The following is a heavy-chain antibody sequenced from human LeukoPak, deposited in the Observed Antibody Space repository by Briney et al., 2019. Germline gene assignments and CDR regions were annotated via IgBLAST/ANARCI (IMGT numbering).Heavy chain of an antibody. CDR1: GGSISSYY. J-gene: IGHJ3*02. D-gene: IGHD6-13*01. CDR2: IYSSGGT. V-gene: IGHV4-4*07. Sequence: SETLSLTCTVSGGSISSYYWSWIRQPAGKGLEWIGRIYSSGGTDYNPSLKSRVTMSVDTSKSQFSLKLRSVTAADTAVYYCARGIAAASERPFDIWGPGTMVTVSS. CDR3: ARGIAAASERPFDI.